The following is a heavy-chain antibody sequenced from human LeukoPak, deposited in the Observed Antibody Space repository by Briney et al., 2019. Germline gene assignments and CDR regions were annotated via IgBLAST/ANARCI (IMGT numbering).Heavy chain of an antibody. CDR1: GGSISSYY. CDR3: ARDLFNGDYSPNNWFDP. Sequence: SETLSLTCTVSGGSISSYYWSWIRQPPGRGLEWIGYIYYSGSTYYNPSLKSRVTISVDTSKNQFSLKLSSVTAADTAVYYCARDLFNGDYSPNNWFDPWGQGTLVTASS. D-gene: IGHD4-17*01. J-gene: IGHJ5*02. V-gene: IGHV4-59*12. CDR2: IYYSGST.